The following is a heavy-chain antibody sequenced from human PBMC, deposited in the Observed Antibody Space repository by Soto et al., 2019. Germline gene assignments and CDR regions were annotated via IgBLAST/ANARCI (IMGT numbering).Heavy chain of an antibody. CDR3: ARDITPHSSGWSAFDY. D-gene: IGHD6-19*01. Sequence: ASVKVSCKASGYTFTGYYMHWVRQAPGQGLEWMGWINPNSGGTNYAQKFQGRVTMTTDTSTSTAYMELRSLRSDDTAVYYCARDITPHSSGWSAFDYWGQGTLVTVSS. CDR1: GYTFTGYY. J-gene: IGHJ4*02. V-gene: IGHV1-2*02. CDR2: INPNSGGT.